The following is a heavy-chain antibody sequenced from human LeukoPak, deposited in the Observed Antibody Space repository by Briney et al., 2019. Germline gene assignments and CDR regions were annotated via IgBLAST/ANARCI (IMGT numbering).Heavy chain of an antibody. J-gene: IGHJ4*02. CDR1: GFTFSSYA. D-gene: IGHD2-2*01. Sequence: GGSLRLSCAASGFTFSSYAMHWVRQAPGKGLEYVSAISSNGGSTYYANSVKGRFTTSRDNSKNTLYLQMGSLRPEDMAVYYGARGYCSSTSCSSREDFDYRGQGTLVTVSS. CDR2: ISSNGGST. CDR3: ARGYCSSTSCSSREDFDY. V-gene: IGHV3-64*01.